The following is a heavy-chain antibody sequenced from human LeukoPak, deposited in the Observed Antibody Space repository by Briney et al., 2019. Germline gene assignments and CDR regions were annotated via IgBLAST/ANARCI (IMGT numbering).Heavy chain of an antibody. D-gene: IGHD6-19*01. J-gene: IGHJ4*02. CDR2: FDPEDGET. V-gene: IGHV1-24*01. CDR3: ATPPPYSSGWKIDY. Sequence: ASVKVSCKVSGYTLTELSMHWVRQAPGKGLEWMGGFDPEDGETIYAQKFQGRVTMTEDTSTDTAYMELSSLRSEDTAVYYCATPPPYSSGWKIDYWGQGTLVTVSS. CDR1: GYTLTELS.